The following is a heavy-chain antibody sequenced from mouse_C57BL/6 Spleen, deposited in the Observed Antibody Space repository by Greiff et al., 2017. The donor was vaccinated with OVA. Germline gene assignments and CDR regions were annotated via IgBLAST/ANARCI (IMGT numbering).Heavy chain of an antibody. CDR3: ARDGYDPRWYFDV. CDR1: GYTFTDYN. J-gene: IGHJ1*03. Sequence: VQLKQSGPELVKPGASVKIPCKASGYTFTDYNMDWVKQSHGKSLEWIGDINPNNGGTIYNQKFKGKATLTVDKSSITAYMELRSLTSEDTAVYYCARDGYDPRWYFDVWGTGTTVTVSS. D-gene: IGHD2-2*01. V-gene: IGHV1-18*01. CDR2: INPNNGGT.